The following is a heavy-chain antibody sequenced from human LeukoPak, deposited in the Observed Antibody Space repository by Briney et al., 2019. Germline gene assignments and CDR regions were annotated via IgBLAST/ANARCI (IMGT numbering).Heavy chain of an antibody. Sequence: GGSFXGXYWSWIRQPPGKGLEWIGEINHSGSTNYNPSLKSRVTISVDTSKNQFSLKLSSVTAADTAVYYCARFPIVGATIPYWGQGTLVTVSS. D-gene: IGHD1-26*01. CDR1: GGSFXGXY. CDR3: ARFPIVGATIPY. J-gene: IGHJ4*02. CDR2: INHSGST. V-gene: IGHV4-34*01.